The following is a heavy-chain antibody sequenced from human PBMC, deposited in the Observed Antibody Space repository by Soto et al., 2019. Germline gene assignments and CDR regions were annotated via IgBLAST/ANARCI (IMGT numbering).Heavy chain of an antibody. J-gene: IGHJ6*02. CDR2: ISSSSSTI. CDR1: EFTFSSYS. D-gene: IGHD2-2*01. CDR3: ARRYCSSTSCYDPFLVYYYYYGMDV. V-gene: IGHV3-48*02. Sequence: GGSLRLSCAASEFTFSSYSMNWVRQAPGKGLEWVSYISSSSSTIYYAGSVKGRFTISRDNAKNSLYLQMNSLRDEDTAVYYWARRYCSSTSCYDPFLVYYYYYGMDVWGQGTTVTVSS.